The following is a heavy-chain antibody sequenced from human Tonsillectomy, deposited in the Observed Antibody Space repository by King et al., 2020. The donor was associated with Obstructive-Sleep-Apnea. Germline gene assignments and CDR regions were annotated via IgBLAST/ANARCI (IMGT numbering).Heavy chain of an antibody. Sequence: QVQLQESGPGLVKPSETLSLTCTVSGDSMSSYYWNWIRQPPGKRLEWIGHAFYRGSTEYNPSLKSRVTISVDRSKNQFSLNLSSLTAADTAVYYCARSGPWDPDPYYFDYWGQGTVVTVSS. V-gene: IGHV4-59*01. J-gene: IGHJ4*02. D-gene: IGHD6-25*01. CDR3: ARSGPWDPDPYYFDY. CDR2: AFYRGST. CDR1: GDSMSSYY.